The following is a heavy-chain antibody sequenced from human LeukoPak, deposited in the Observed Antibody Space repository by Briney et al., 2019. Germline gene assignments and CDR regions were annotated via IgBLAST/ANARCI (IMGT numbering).Heavy chain of an antibody. CDR3: ARRGDY. J-gene: IGHJ4*02. CDR1: GGSFSGYY. CDR2: INHSGST. Sequence: SETLSLTCAVYGGSFSGYYWSWIRQPPGKGLEWIGEINHSGSTNYNPSLKSRVTISVDTSKNQFSLKLSSVTAADTAVYYCARRGDYWGQGTMVTVSS. V-gene: IGHV4-34*01.